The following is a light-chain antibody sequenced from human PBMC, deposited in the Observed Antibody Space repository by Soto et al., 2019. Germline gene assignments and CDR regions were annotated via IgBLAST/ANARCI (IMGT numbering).Light chain of an antibody. CDR1: SSNIGSNI. CDR2: SND. Sequence: QSVLTQPPSTSGTPGQRVTISCSGSSSNIGSNIVNWYQQLPGTAPKVLIYSNDRRPSGVPDRFSGSKSGTSASLAISGLQSEEEADYHCAAWDDSLSAWVFGGGTKLTVL. CDR3: AAWDDSLSAWV. V-gene: IGLV1-44*01. J-gene: IGLJ3*02.